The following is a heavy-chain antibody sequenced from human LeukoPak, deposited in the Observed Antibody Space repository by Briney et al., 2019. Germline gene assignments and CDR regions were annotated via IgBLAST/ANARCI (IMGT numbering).Heavy chain of an antibody. J-gene: IGHJ6*03. CDR3: AKERDSKGYMDV. CDR1: GFNFRTYA. CDR2: ISDGGGYT. D-gene: IGHD3/OR15-3a*01. V-gene: IGHV3-23*01. Sequence: GGFLRLSCAASGFNFRTYAMTWVRQPPGKGLEWVSTISDGGGYTYYADSVRGRFTISRENSKNTLYLQMNSLRAEDTAVYYCAKERDSKGYMDVWGKGTAVTVSS.